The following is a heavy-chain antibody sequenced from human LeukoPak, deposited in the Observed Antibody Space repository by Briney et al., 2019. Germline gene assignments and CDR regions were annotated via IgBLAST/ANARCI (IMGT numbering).Heavy chain of an antibody. V-gene: IGHV3-64D*09. Sequence: GGSLRLSCAASGFTFSSYAMSWVRQAPGKGLEYVSGISSNGGSTYYADSVKGRFTISRDNSKNTLYLQMSSLRAEDTAVYYCVKGGLYSSSSGGAFDIWGQGTMVTVSS. D-gene: IGHD6-6*01. CDR3: VKGGLYSSSSGGAFDI. J-gene: IGHJ3*02. CDR1: GFTFSSYA. CDR2: ISSNGGST.